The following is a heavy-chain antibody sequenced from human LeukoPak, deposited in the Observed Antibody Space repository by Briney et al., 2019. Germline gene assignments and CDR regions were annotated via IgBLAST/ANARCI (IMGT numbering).Heavy chain of an antibody. J-gene: IGHJ4*02. CDR2: ISATTSYI. CDR1: GFTFSSYS. Sequence: GGSLRLSCAASGFTFSSYSMNWVRQAPGKGLEWVSSISATTSYIFYAGSVKGRFTISRDNAKNSLYLQMSSLRAEDTAVYYCARELKSGAFCGQGTLVTVSS. CDR3: ARELKSGAF. V-gene: IGHV3-21*01. D-gene: IGHD1-26*01.